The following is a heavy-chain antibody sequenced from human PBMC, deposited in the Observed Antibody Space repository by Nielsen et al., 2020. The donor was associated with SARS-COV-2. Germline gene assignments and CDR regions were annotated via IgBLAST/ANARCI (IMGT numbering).Heavy chain of an antibody. CDR2: ISYDGSNK. Sequence: GESLKISCAASGFTFSSYGMHWVRQAPGKGLEWVAVISYDGSNKYYADSVKGRFTISRDNSKNTLYLQMNSPRAEDTAVYYCAKQAMVAANYYYYMDVWGKGTTVTVSS. D-gene: IGHD2-15*01. J-gene: IGHJ6*03. CDR3: AKQAMVAANYYYYMDV. CDR1: GFTFSSYG. V-gene: IGHV3-30*18.